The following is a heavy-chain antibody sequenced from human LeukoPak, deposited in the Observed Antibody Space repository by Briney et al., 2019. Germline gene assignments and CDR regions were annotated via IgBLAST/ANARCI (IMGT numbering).Heavy chain of an antibody. D-gene: IGHD6-19*01. V-gene: IGHV3-13*04. CDR2: FGTGGDT. CDR1: GSTFSSYD. J-gene: IGHJ2*01. Sequence: GGSLRLSCVASGSTFSSYDMHWVRHAAGRGLEWVSAFGTGGDTYYPGSVKGRFTISREDAKNSLYLQMNSLRAGDTAVYYCARGGWSHNNRYFDLWGRGTLVTVSS. CDR3: ARGGWSHNNRYFDL.